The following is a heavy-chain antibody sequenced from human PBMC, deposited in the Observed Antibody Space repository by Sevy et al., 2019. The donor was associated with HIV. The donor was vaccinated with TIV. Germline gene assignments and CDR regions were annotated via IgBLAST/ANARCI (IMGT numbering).Heavy chain of an antibody. V-gene: IGHV1-2*02. D-gene: IGHD6-13*01. CDR1: GYTFTGYY. CDR3: ARDQYSSSPKAGGMDV. CDR2: INPNSGGT. J-gene: IGHJ6*02. Sequence: ASVKVSCKASGYTFTGYYMHWVRQAPGQGLEWMGWINPNSGGTNYAQKFQGRVTMTRDTSISTAYMELSRLRSDDTAVYYCARDQYSSSPKAGGMDVWGQGTKVTVSS.